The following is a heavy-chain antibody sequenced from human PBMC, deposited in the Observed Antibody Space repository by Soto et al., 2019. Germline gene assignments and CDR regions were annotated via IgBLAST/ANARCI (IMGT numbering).Heavy chain of an antibody. D-gene: IGHD1-1*01. J-gene: IGHJ4*02. V-gene: IGHV5-10-1*01. Sequence: GESLKISCEGSGYSFANFWISWVRQKPGKGLEWMGRIDPSDPFSNYNPSFQGHVTISADKSINTVYLEWSSLKASDTGLYYCARHQSSLIQLWHNWGQGTLVTVSS. CDR1: GYSFANFW. CDR3: ARHQSSLIQLWHN. CDR2: IDPSDPFS.